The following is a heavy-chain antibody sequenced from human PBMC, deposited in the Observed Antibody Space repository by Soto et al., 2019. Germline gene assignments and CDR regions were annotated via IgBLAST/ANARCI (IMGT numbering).Heavy chain of an antibody. J-gene: IGHJ5*02. D-gene: IGHD3-3*02. CDR1: GGSISSGGYS. CDR3: ARGPPFLP. Sequence: PSETLSLTCTVSGGSISSGGYSWSWIRQPPGKGLEWIGYIYHSGSIYYNPSLKSRVTISVDRSKNQFPLKLSSVTAADTAVYYCARGPPFLPWGQGTLVTV. CDR2: IYHSGSI. V-gene: IGHV4-30-2*01.